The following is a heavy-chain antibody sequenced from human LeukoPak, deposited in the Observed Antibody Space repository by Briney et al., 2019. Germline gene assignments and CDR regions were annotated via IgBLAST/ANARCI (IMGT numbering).Heavy chain of an antibody. V-gene: IGHV4-39*01. CDR2: IYYSGST. J-gene: IGHJ4*02. D-gene: IGHD3-16*02. CDR1: GGSISSSSYY. Sequence: SETLSLTCTVSGGSISSSSYYWGWIRQPPGKGLEWIGSIYYSGSTYYNPSLKSRVTISVDTSKNQFSLKLSSVTAADTAVYYCARNRAATSYDYVWGSYRYAQYFDYWGQGTLVTVSS. CDR3: ARNRAATSYDYVWGSYRYAQYFDY.